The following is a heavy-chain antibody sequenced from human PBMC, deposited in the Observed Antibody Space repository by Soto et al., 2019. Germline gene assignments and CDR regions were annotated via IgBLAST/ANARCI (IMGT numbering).Heavy chain of an antibody. D-gene: IGHD1-1*01. Sequence: PSETLSLTCIVSGGSIVTGSYYWGWIRQPPGKGLEWLGHIYYSGNTYYPPSLKSRVTISVDTSKNQFSLRLSSVTAADKAVYYCARLPQEYNYYGMDVWGQGTTVTVSS. CDR2: IYYSGNT. J-gene: IGHJ6*02. CDR3: ARLPQEYNYYGMDV. CDR1: GGSIVTGSYY. V-gene: IGHV4-39*01.